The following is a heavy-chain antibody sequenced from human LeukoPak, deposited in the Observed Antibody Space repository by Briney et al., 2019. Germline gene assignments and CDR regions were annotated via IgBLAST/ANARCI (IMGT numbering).Heavy chain of an antibody. CDR2: IYYTGST. CDR1: GGXISSYY. D-gene: IGHD6-13*01. V-gene: IGHV4-59*01. J-gene: IGHJ5*02. CDR3: ARGCSAGTPHNWFDP. Sequence: SETLSLTCAVSGGXISSYYCSWIRKPPGQGLELNGYIYYTGSTNYNPYLESRVTISVDTSKSQFSLKLTSVTAADTAVYYCARGCSAGTPHNWFDPWGQGTLVTVSS.